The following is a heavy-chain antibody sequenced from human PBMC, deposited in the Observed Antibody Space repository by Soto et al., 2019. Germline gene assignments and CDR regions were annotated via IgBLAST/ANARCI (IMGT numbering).Heavy chain of an antibody. V-gene: IGHV1-69*13. J-gene: IGHJ5*02. CDR2: IIPIFGTA. CDR3: ARVLAAAGTGWFDP. D-gene: IGHD6-13*01. Sequence: GASVKVSCKASGGTFSSYAISWVRQAPGQGLEWMGGIIPIFGTANYAQKFQGRVTITADESTSTAYMELSSPRSEDTAVYYCARVLAAAGTGWFDPWGQGTLVTVSS. CDR1: GGTFSSYA.